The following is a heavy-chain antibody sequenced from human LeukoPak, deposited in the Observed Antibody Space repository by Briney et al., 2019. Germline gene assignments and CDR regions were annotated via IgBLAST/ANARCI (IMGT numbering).Heavy chain of an antibody. D-gene: IGHD3-10*01. J-gene: IGHJ3*02. CDR1: GLTFSSYA. V-gene: IGHV3-30*01. CDR2: ISYDGSNK. CDR3: AKGITRSLKDAFDI. Sequence: GGSLRLSCAASGLTFSSYAMHWVRQAPGKGLEWVAVISYDGSNKYYADSVKGRFTISRDNSKNTLYPQMNSLRAEDTAVYYCAKGITRSLKDAFDIWGQGTMVTVSS.